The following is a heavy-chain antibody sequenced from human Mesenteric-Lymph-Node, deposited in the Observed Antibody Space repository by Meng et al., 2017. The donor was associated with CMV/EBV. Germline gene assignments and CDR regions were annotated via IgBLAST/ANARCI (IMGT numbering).Heavy chain of an antibody. Sequence: GGSLRLSCAASGFTFSSYAMGWVRQAPGKGLEWVAVISYDGSNKYYADSVKGRFTISRDNSKNTLYLQMNSLRAEDTAVYYCARDVAAAGDYWGQGTLVTVSS. CDR3: ARDVAAAGDY. J-gene: IGHJ4*02. CDR1: GFTFSSYA. V-gene: IGHV3-30-3*01. CDR2: ISYDGSNK. D-gene: IGHD6-13*01.